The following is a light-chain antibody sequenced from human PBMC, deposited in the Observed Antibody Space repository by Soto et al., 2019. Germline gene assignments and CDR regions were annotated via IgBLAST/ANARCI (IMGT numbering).Light chain of an antibody. V-gene: IGKV3-11*01. Sequence: EIVLAQSPATLSLSPGEKATLSCRASQSVSNNLAWYQQKPGQAPRLLIYAASKRATGIPARFSGSGSGTDFTLIIGSLEPEDFAVYYCQQRSNWPLIFTFGPGTKVDIK. CDR3: QQRSNWPLIFT. J-gene: IGKJ3*01. CDR1: QSVSNN. CDR2: AAS.